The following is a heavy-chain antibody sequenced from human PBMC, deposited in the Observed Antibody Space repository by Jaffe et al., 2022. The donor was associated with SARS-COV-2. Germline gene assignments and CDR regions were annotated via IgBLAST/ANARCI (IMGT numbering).Heavy chain of an antibody. CDR2: MNPNSGNT. V-gene: IGHV1-8*01. Sequence: QVQLVQSGAEVKKPGASVKVSCKASGYTFTSYDINWVRQATGQGLEWMGWMNPNSGNTGYAQKFQGRVTMTRNTSISTAYMELSSLRSEDTAVYYCARDYSNYVVSSPEDWFDPWGQGTLVTVSS. CDR3: ARDYSNYVVSSPEDWFDP. D-gene: IGHD4-4*01. CDR1: GYTFTSYD. J-gene: IGHJ5*02.